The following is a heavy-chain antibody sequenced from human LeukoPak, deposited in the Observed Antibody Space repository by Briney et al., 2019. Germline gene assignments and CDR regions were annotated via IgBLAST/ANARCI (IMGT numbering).Heavy chain of an antibody. D-gene: IGHD5-18*01. CDR2: ISSSSSTI. Sequence: GGSLRLSCAASGFTFSSYSMNWVRQAPGKGLEWASYISSSSSTIYYADSVKGRFTISRDNAKNSLYLQMNSLRAEDTAVYYCARDTLGGYSYGYGKDFDYWGQGTLVTVSS. J-gene: IGHJ4*02. CDR1: GFTFSSYS. CDR3: ARDTLGGYSYGYGKDFDY. V-gene: IGHV3-48*01.